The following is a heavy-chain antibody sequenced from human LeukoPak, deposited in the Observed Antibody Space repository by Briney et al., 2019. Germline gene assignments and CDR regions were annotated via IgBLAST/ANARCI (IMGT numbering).Heavy chain of an antibody. CDR3: AEAPTPLVVVITHFDY. V-gene: IGHV3-23*01. D-gene: IGHD3-22*01. J-gene: IGHJ4*02. Sequence: GGSLRLSCAASGFTFSSYAMSWVRQAPGKGLEWASAISGSGGSTYYADSVKGRFTISRDNSKNTLYLQMNSLRAEDTAVYYCAEAPTPLVVVITHFDYWGQGTLVTVSS. CDR1: GFTFSSYA. CDR2: ISGSGGST.